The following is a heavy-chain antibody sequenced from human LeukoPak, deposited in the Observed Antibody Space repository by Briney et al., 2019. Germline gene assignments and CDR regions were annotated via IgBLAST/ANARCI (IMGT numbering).Heavy chain of an antibody. J-gene: IGHJ4*02. CDR1: GGSIFSSNSY. D-gene: IGHD3-22*01. CDR2: IYYSGNT. V-gene: IGHV4-39*01. CDR3: ARVGNYYDSSGYSDY. Sequence: SETLSLTCTVSGGSIFSSNSYWGWIRQPPGKGLEWIGSIYYSGNTYYNASLKSRVTISVDTSKNQFSLKLSSVTAADTAVYYCARVGNYYDSSGYSDYWGQGTLVTVSS.